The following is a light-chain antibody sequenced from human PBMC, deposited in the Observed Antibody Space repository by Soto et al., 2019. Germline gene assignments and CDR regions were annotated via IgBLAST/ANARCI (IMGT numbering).Light chain of an antibody. Sequence: DIQLTQSPSFLSASVGDRVTITCRASQGIAASLAWYQQKPGNPPRLLIYADSTLQSGVPSRFSGRGSGTRGTLTISSLEPEDFATYYCQQTRTYPRTFGGGTKVEMK. CDR3: QQTRTYPRT. J-gene: IGKJ4*01. CDR2: ADS. V-gene: IGKV1-9*01. CDR1: QGIAAS.